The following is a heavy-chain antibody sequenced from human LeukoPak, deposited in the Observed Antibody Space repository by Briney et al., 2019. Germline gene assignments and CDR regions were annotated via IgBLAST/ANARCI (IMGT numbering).Heavy chain of an antibody. D-gene: IGHD5-24*01. CDR2: ISSSSSYI. CDR3: ARDPSGERWLQFNY. CDR1: GFTFSDYY. Sequence: GGSLRLSCAVSGFTFSDYYMSWIRQAPGKGLEWVSSISSSSSYIYYADSVKGRFTISRDNAKNSLYLQMNSLRAEDTAGYYCARDPSGERWLQFNYWGQGTLVTVSS. V-gene: IGHV3-21*01. J-gene: IGHJ4*02.